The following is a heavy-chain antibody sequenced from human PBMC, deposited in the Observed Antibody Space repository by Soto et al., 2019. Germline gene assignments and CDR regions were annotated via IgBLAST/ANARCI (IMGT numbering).Heavy chain of an antibody. Sequence: ASVKVSCKASGFTFTSSAMQWVRQARGQRLEWIGWIVVGSGNTNYAQKFQERVTITRDMSTSTAYMELSSLRSEDTAVYYCGADLGSIAAAGTFDYWGQGTLVTVSS. CDR2: IVVGSGNT. J-gene: IGHJ4*02. CDR3: GADLGSIAAAGTFDY. CDR1: GFTFTSSA. D-gene: IGHD6-13*01. V-gene: IGHV1-58*02.